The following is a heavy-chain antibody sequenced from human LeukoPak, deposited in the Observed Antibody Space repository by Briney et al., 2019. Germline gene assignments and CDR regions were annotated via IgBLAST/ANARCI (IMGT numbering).Heavy chain of an antibody. CDR1: GFTFSSYA. V-gene: IGHV3-23*01. D-gene: IGHD3-10*01. CDR3: AKFERATMVRGPTFDY. CDR2: ISGNGGNT. Sequence: PGGSLRLSCAASGFTFSSYAVSWVRQAPGKGLEWVSAISGNGGNTYYADSVKGRFTISRDNAKNTLYLQMNSLRAEDTAVYYCAKFERATMVRGPTFDYWGQGTLVTVSS. J-gene: IGHJ4*02.